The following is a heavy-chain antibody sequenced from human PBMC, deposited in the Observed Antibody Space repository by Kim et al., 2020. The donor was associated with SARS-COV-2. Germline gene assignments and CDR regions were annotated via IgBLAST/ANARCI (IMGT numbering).Heavy chain of an antibody. D-gene: IGHD6-19*01. CDR1: GGSFSGYY. Sequence: SETLSLTCAVYGGSFSGYYWSWIRQPPGKGLEWIGEINHSGSTNYNPSLKSRVTISVDTSKNQFSLKLSSVTAADTAVYYCARFYSSGHSWYYYYGMDVWGQGTTVTVSS. V-gene: IGHV4-34*01. CDR3: ARFYSSGHSWYYYYGMDV. CDR2: INHSGST. J-gene: IGHJ6*02.